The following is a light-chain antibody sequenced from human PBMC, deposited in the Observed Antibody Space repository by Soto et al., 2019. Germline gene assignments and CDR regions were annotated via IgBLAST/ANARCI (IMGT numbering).Light chain of an antibody. Sequence: DIQMTQSPSSLSASVGDRVTITCQASQDISNYLNWYQQKPWKAPQLLIYDASNFETGVPSRFSGSRSGTDFTFTITSLQPEDIATYFCQQYEDLPLTFGGGTKVEIK. CDR3: QQYEDLPLT. J-gene: IGKJ4*01. CDR2: DAS. V-gene: IGKV1-33*01. CDR1: QDISNY.